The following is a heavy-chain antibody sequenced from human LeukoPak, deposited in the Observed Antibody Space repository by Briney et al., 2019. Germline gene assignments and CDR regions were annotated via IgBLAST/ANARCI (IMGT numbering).Heavy chain of an antibody. CDR1: GGSISSGRYY. J-gene: IGHJ5*02. CDR3: ARDWSCSGGSCYSGDWFDP. V-gene: IGHV4-61*02. D-gene: IGHD2-15*01. Sequence: KTSQTLSLTCTVSGGSISSGRYYWSWIPQPAGKGLEWIVRIYTSGSTNYNPSLKSRVTISVDTSKNQFSLKLSSVTAADTAVYYCARDWSCSGGSCYSGDWFDPWGQGTLVTVSS. CDR2: IYTSGST.